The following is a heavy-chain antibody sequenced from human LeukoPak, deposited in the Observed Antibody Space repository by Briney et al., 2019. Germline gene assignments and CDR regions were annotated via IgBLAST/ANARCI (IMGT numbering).Heavy chain of an antibody. V-gene: IGHV3-33*08. Sequence: GGSLRLSCAASGFTFSSYSMNWVRQAPGKGLEWVAVIWYDGSNKYYADSVKGRFTISRDNSKNTLYLQMNSLRAEDTAVYYCARERARWLPLDYWGQGTLVTVSS. CDR3: ARERARWLPLDY. D-gene: IGHD5-24*01. CDR1: GFTFSSYS. CDR2: IWYDGSNK. J-gene: IGHJ4*02.